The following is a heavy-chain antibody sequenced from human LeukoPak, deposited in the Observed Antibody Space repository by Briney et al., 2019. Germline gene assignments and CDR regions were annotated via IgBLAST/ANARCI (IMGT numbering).Heavy chain of an antibody. CDR3: TRVGIAAENYYFDY. D-gene: IGHD6-13*01. CDR2: IRSKAYGGTT. CDR1: GFIFGDYA. V-gene: IGHV3-49*03. J-gene: IGHJ4*02. Sequence: GGSLRLSCTASGFIFGDYAMSWFRQAPGKGLEWVGFIRSKAYGGTTEYAASVKGRFTISRDDSKSIAYLQTNSLKTEDTAVYYCTRVGIAAENYYFDYWGQGTLVTVSS.